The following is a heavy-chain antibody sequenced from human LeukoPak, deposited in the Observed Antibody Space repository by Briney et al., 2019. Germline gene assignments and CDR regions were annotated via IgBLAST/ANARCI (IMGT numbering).Heavy chain of an antibody. CDR3: TRQRRGTYYAFDS. Sequence: GGSLRLSCDASGFSISDYYMSWIRQSPGKGLEWISYITSGGASTNYADSVNGRFTISRDKAKNSVALQLNSLRAEDTAVYYCTRQRRGTYYAFDSWGQGTLVTVSS. V-gene: IGHV3-11*01. D-gene: IGHD3-16*01. CDR2: ITSGGAST. J-gene: IGHJ4*02. CDR1: GFSISDYY.